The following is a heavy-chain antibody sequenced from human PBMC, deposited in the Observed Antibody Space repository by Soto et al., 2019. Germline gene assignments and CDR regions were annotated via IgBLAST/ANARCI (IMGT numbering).Heavy chain of an antibody. D-gene: IGHD6-19*01. CDR2: IKKDGSEK. CDR1: GFSFSTYW. V-gene: IGHV3-7*01. CDR3: VAGSGWLPDF. J-gene: IGHJ4*02. Sequence: EVQFVESGGGLVQPRGSLRLSCAASGFSFSTYWMNWVRQAPGKGLEWVAIIKKDGSEKLYVDSVKGRFTISRDNARNSLYLEMNSRRAEDTAVYYCVAGSGWLPDFWGQGTLVTVSS.